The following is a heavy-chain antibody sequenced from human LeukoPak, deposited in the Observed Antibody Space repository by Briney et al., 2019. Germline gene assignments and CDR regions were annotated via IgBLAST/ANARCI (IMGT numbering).Heavy chain of an antibody. V-gene: IGHV5-51*01. J-gene: IGHJ4*02. CDR1: GYSFISYW. CDR2: IYPGDSDT. CDR3: ARRQAGFDF. Sequence: PGESLKISCKRSGYSFISYWSGWVPQIPGKGLEGMRMIYPGDSDTRYSPSFQAQVPIPADKSISPAYLQWSSLEATDTAMYYFARRQAGFDFWGQGPLVTVSA.